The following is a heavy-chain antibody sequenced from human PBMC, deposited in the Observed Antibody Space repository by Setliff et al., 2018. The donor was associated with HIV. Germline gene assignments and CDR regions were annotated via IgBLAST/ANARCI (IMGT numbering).Heavy chain of an antibody. V-gene: IGHV3-74*01. D-gene: IGHD3-22*01. Sequence: PGGSLRLSCAASGFTLSDHWMHWVRQVPGKGLVWVSRTNNDGSITNYADFVKGRFTMSRDSAKDTLYLQMNSLRVEDTAVYYCARDRASSGYYARFDHWGQGTLVTVSS. CDR1: GFTLSDHW. J-gene: IGHJ4*02. CDR3: ARDRASSGYYARFDH. CDR2: TNNDGSIT.